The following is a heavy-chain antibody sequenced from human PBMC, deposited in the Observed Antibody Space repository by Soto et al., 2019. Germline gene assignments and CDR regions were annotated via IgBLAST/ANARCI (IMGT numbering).Heavy chain of an antibody. CDR2: INPSGGST. J-gene: IGHJ2*01. D-gene: IGHD4-4*01. CDR1: GYTFTSYY. V-gene: IGHV1-46*01. Sequence: ASVKVSCKASGYTFTSYYMRWVRQAPGQGLEWMGIINPSGGSTSYAQKFQGRVTMTRDTSTSTVYMELSSLRSEDTAVYYCARATVTRYFDLWGRGTLVTVYS. CDR3: ARATVTRYFDL.